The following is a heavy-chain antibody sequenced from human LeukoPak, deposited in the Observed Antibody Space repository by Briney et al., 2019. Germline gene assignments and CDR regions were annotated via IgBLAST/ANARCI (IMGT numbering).Heavy chain of an antibody. CDR2: INPNSGGT. V-gene: IGHV1-2*06. Sequence: ASVKVSCKASGYTFTGYYMHWVRQAPGQGLEWMGRINPNSGGTNYAQKFRGRVTMTRDTSISTAYMELSRLRSDDTAVYYCARPVFWVAVAGHDAFDIWGQGTMVTVSS. CDR1: GYTFTGYY. J-gene: IGHJ3*02. CDR3: ARPVFWVAVAGHDAFDI. D-gene: IGHD6-19*01.